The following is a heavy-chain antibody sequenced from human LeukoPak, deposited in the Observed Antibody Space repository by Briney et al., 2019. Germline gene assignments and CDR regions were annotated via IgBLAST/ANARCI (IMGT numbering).Heavy chain of an antibody. CDR3: ARDCGGRPGTKVNYFDY. J-gene: IGHJ4*02. D-gene: IGHD2-21*01. CDR1: GDTFTTYY. Sequence: ASVKVSCKASGDTFTTYYMHWVRQAPGQGLEWMGIINLSGATTSYAQKFQGRVTMSRDTSTSTVYMELSSLRSEDAAVYYCARDCGGRPGTKVNYFDYWGRGTLVTVSS. CDR2: INLSGATT. V-gene: IGHV1-46*01.